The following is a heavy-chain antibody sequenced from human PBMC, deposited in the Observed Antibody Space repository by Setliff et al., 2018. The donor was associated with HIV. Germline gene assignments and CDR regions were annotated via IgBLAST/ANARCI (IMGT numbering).Heavy chain of an antibody. CDR1: GYSISSGYY. J-gene: IGHJ3*02. V-gene: IGHV4-38-2*01. Sequence: ETLSLTCAVSGYSISSGYYWGWIRQPPGKGLEWIGSIYHSGSTYYNPSLESRVTISVDTSKNQFSLKLSSVTAADTAVHYCARSRPFFDIWGQGTMVTVSS. CDR3: ARSRPFFDI. CDR2: IYHSGST.